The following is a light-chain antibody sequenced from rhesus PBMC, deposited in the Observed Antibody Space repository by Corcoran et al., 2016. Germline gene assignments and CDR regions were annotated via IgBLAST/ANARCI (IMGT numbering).Light chain of an antibody. CDR1: QGITND. CDR3: QHYYSTPLT. J-gene: IGKJ4*01. V-gene: IGKV1S17*01. CDR2: EAA. Sequence: DIQMTLSPSSLSASVGDRVTITCRASQGITNDIAWYQQTTGETPKLLIYEAASLESGIPSRFSGSGSWTDFTLTISTLQSEDFTTYYCQHYYSTPLTFGGETKVEIK.